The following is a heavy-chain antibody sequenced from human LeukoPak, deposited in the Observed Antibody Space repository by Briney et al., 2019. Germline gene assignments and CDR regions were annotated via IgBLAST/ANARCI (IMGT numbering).Heavy chain of an antibody. J-gene: IGHJ4*02. CDR3: ARGTTVTTRGMFDY. CDR1: GGSISSYY. V-gene: IGHV4-59*12. D-gene: IGHD4-17*01. Sequence: SETLSLTCTVSGGSISSYYWSWIRQPPGKGLEWIGSIYHSGSTYYNPSLKSRVTISVDTSKNQFSLKLSSVTAADTAVYYCARGTTVTTRGMFDYWGQGTLITVSS. CDR2: IYHSGST.